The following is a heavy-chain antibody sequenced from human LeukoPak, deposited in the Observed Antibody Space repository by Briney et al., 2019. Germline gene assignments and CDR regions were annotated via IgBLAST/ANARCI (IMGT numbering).Heavy chain of an antibody. J-gene: IGHJ4*02. CDR1: GGSISSSSYY. D-gene: IGHD5-18*01. V-gene: IGHV4-39*01. Sequence: SETLSLTCTVSGGSISSSSYYWGWIRQPPGKGLEWIGSIYYSGSTYYDPSLKSRVTISVDTSKNQFSLKLSSVTAADTAVYYCAGPAFRGYSYIDYWGQGTLVTVSS. CDR2: IYYSGST. CDR3: AGPAFRGYSYIDY.